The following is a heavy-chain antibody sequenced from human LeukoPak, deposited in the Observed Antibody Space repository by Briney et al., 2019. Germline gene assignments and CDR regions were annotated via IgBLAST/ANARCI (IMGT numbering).Heavy chain of an antibody. CDR2: IIPIFGTA. V-gene: IGHV1-69*13. CDR1: GGTFSSYA. J-gene: IGHJ4*02. Sequence: SVKVSCKASGGTFSSYAISWVRQAPGQGLEWMGGIIPIFGTANYAQKFQGRVTITADESTSTAYMELSSLRSEDTAVYYWSRDTTPYCSGGSCYSVFDYWGQGTLVTVSS. D-gene: IGHD2-15*01. CDR3: SRDTTPYCSGGSCYSVFDY.